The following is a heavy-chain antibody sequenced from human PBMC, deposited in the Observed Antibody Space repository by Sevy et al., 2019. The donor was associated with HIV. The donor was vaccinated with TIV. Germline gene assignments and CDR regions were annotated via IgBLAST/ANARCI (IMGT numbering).Heavy chain of an antibody. J-gene: IGHJ4*01. Sequence: ASVKVSCKASGGIFRSNAISWVRQAPGQGLEWMGGIIAVFGTTNYEQKFQGRVTVTADESRSTAYMELSSMRSEETAVYYCARDKYYYVSGSFDYWGQGTQVTVSS. V-gene: IGHV1-69*13. CDR1: GGIFRSNA. CDR3: ARDKYYYVSGSFDY. D-gene: IGHD3-10*01. CDR2: IIAVFGTT.